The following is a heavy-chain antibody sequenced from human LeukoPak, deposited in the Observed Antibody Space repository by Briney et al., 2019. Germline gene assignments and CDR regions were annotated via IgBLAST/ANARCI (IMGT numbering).Heavy chain of an antibody. J-gene: IGHJ4*02. CDR3: ARDGWADYYGSGSYLC. Sequence: ASVKVSCKASGYTFTGYYMNWVRQAPGQGLEWMGWINPNSGDTNSAQKFQGRVTMTRDTSISTAYMELSRLTSDDTAVYYCARDGWADYYGSGSYLCWGQGTLVTVSS. D-gene: IGHD3-10*01. V-gene: IGHV1-2*02. CDR2: INPNSGDT. CDR1: GYTFTGYY.